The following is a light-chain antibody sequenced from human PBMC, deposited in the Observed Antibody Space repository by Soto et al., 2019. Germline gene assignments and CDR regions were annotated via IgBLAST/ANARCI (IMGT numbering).Light chain of an antibody. J-gene: IGKJ5*01. CDR1: QSVNSF. V-gene: IGKV3-11*01. Sequence: EIVLTQSPATLSLSPGERATLSCRASQSVNSFLAWYQQKPDQAPRLLIYDASNRATGIPARFSGSGSETDFTLTISSLEPEDFAVYYCQQRSSWPVTFGQGTRLEIK. CDR3: QQRSSWPVT. CDR2: DAS.